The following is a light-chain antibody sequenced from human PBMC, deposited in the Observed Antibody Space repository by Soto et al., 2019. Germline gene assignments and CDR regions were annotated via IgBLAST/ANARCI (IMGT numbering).Light chain of an antibody. V-gene: IGKV3-20*01. CDR2: DAS. Sequence: EFVLTQSPGTLSLSPGERATLSCRASQTIRNNYLAWYQQKPGQAPRLLIYDASSRATGIPDRFRGGGSGTDFTLTISRLEPEDFAVYYCQQYGSSPCTFGQGTKLEIK. CDR1: QTIRNNY. CDR3: QQYGSSPCT. J-gene: IGKJ2*02.